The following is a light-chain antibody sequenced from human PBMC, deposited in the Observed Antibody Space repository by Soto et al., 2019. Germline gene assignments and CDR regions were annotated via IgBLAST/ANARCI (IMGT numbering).Light chain of an antibody. CDR2: KAS. J-gene: IGKJ1*01. Sequence: DIQMTQSPYTLSASVGETVTITCRASKSISTWLAWYQQKPGKAPNLLIYKASTLQSGVPSRFSGTGSGTEFSLTISSLQPDDFATYFCQLYNFYSRTFGQGTKVEV. CDR3: QLYNFYSRT. CDR1: KSISTW. V-gene: IGKV1-5*03.